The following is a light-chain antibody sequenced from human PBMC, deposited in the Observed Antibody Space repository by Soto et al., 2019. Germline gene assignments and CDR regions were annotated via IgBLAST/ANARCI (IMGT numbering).Light chain of an antibody. CDR2: VNS. Sequence: QSVLTQPPSVSGAPGQRVTISCTGSSSNIGAGYDVHWYQQLPGTAPKLLIYVNSNRPSGVPDRFSGSKSGTSASLAITGLQAEDEAEYYCQSYDSSLSGSVIFGGGTQLTVL. V-gene: IGLV1-40*01. J-gene: IGLJ2*01. CDR3: QSYDSSLSGSVI. CDR1: SSNIGAGYD.